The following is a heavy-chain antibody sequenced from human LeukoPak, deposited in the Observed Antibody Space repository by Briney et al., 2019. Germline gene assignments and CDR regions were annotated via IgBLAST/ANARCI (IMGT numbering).Heavy chain of an antibody. D-gene: IGHD3-22*01. Sequence: PGGSLRLSCAASGFTVSSNYMSWVRQAPGKGLEWVSVIYSGGSTYNADSVKGRFTISRDNSKNTLYLQMNSLRAEDTAVYYCARGTNYYDSSGYYYSPLDYWGQGTLVTVSS. CDR3: ARGTNYYDSSGYYYSPLDY. CDR2: IYSGGST. V-gene: IGHV3-66*01. CDR1: GFTVSSNY. J-gene: IGHJ4*02.